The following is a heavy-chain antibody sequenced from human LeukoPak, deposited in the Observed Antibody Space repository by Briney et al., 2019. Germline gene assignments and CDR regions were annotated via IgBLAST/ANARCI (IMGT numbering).Heavy chain of an antibody. V-gene: IGHV3-48*04. Sequence: GGSLRLSCAASGFTFSTYSMNWVRQAPGKGLEWVSYIDTGTSTIYYADSVKGRFTISRDNAKNSLYLQMNSLRAEDTAVYYCARVSSGWYEYYFDYWGQGTLVTVSS. CDR1: GFTFSTYS. D-gene: IGHD6-19*01. CDR3: ARVSSGWYEYYFDY. CDR2: IDTGTSTI. J-gene: IGHJ4*02.